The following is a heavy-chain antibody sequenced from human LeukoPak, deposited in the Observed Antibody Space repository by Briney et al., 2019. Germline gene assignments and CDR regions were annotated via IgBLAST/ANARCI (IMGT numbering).Heavy chain of an antibody. CDR1: GYTFTSYD. CDR2: MNPNSGNT. CDR3: AIFSVEMATIDAFDI. Sequence: GASVKVSCKASGYTFTSYDINWVRQATGQGLEWMGWMNPNSGNTGYAQKFQGRVTMTRNTSISTAYMELSSLRSEDTAVYYCAIFSVEMATIDAFDIWGQGTMVTVSS. J-gene: IGHJ3*02. D-gene: IGHD5-24*01. V-gene: IGHV1-8*01.